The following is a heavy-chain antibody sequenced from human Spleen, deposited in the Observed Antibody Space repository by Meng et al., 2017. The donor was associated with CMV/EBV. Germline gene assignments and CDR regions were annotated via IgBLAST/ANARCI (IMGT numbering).Heavy chain of an antibody. J-gene: IGHJ4*02. CDR2: LYQSGST. D-gene: IGHD6-19*01. Sequence: SETLSLTCSVSGGSISSSSYYWGWIRQPPGKGREWIGSLYQSGSTFYNPSLKSRVTISVDTSKNHFSLKLSSVTAADTAVYYCATPRAGFASGWSFDYWGQGALVTVSS. CDR1: GGSISSSSYY. V-gene: IGHV4-39*07. CDR3: ATPRAGFASGWSFDY.